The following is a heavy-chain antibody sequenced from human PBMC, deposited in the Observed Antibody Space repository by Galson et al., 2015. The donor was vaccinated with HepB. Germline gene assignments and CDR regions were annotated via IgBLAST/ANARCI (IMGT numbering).Heavy chain of an antibody. D-gene: IGHD2/OR15-2a*01. CDR3: MRHVEYYRAF. V-gene: IGHV3-73*01. Sequence: SLRLSCAASGCTFSGSALHWVRQASGKGLECIGLIRNKQQKYATAYAASVYGSFLNSSDESEHTAYLQMNGLKTEDTSIYYCMRHVEYYRAFWGEGALVTVSS. CDR2: IRNKQQKYAT. J-gene: IGHJ4*02. CDR1: GCTFSGSA.